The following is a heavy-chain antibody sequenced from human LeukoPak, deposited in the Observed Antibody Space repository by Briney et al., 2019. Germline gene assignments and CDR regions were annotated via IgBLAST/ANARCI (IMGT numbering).Heavy chain of an antibody. CDR3: ARGLYCSSTSCSN. CDR1: GFTVSSNY. V-gene: IGHV3-66*02. D-gene: IGHD2-2*01. CDR2: IYSGGST. Sequence: PGRSLRLSCAASGFTVSSNYMSWVRQAPGKGLEWVSVIYSGGSTYYADSVKGRFTISRDNSKNTLYLQMNSLRAEDTAVYYCARGLYCSSTSCSNWGQGTLVTVSS. J-gene: IGHJ4*02.